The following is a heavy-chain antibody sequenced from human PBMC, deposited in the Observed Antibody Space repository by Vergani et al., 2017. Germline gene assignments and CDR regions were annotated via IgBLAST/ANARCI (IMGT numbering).Heavy chain of an antibody. Sequence: QVQLQESGPGLVKPSETLSLTCTVSDDSITSYYWSWIRQPPGKGLEWIGYIYYSGSTHYNPSLKSRVTISVDTSKNQFSLKLSSVTAADTAVYYCARLMMAARGWVRWLNPWGQGTLVTVS. CDR1: DDSITSYY. V-gene: IGHV4-59*01. D-gene: IGHD5-24*01. J-gene: IGHJ5*02. CDR3: ARLMMAARGWVRWLNP. CDR2: IYYSGST.